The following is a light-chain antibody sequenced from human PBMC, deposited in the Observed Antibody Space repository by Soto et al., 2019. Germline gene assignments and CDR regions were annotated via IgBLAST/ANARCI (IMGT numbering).Light chain of an antibody. CDR3: QQRSNWPPVFT. CDR2: DAS. Sequence: DIVLTQYPATLSLSPGERATLSCSASQSVSSYLAWYQQQPGQAPRLLIYDASNRATGIPARFSGSGSGTDFTLTISSLEPEDFAVYYCQQRSNWPPVFTFGQGTRLEV. J-gene: IGKJ5*01. V-gene: IGKV3-11*01. CDR1: QSVSSY.